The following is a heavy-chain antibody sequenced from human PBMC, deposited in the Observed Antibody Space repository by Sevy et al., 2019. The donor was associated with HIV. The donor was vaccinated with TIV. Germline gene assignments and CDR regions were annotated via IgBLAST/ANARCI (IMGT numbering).Heavy chain of an antibody. CDR3: ASDILTGSDF. Sequence: GESLKISCAASGFTFSSYGMHWVRQAPGKGLEWVAFIWYDGSDTYYADSVKGRFNISRDNSKNTPYLQMNSLRTEDTAIYYCASDILTGSDFWGQGTLVTVSS. CDR1: GFTFSSYG. D-gene: IGHD3-9*01. CDR2: IWYDGSDT. V-gene: IGHV3-30*02. J-gene: IGHJ4*02.